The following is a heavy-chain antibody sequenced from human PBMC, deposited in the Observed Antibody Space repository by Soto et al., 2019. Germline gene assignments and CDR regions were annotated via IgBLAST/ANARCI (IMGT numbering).Heavy chain of an antibody. D-gene: IGHD2-21*01. CDR2: IIPIFGTA. J-gene: IGHJ6*02. V-gene: IGHV1-69*13. CDR3: ARDLSRVVVPSYGMDV. CDR1: GGTFSSYA. Sequence: GASVKVSCKASGGTFSSYAISWVRRAPGQGLEWMGGIIPIFGTANYAQKFQGRVTITADESTSTAYMELSSLRTEDTAVYYCARDLSRVVVPSYGMDVWVQGTTVTVSS.